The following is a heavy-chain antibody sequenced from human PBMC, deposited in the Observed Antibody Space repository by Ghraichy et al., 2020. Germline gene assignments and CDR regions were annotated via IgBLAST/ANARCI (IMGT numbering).Heavy chain of an antibody. Sequence: LSLTCAAAGFMFSNYGMHWVRQAPGKGLEWLGVISYDGRNKNYADSVKGRFTFSRDSSNNTLYLQMTSLRAEDTAFYYCAKERSFFDSTNYWEKWGPGTLVTVSS. J-gene: IGHJ4*02. V-gene: IGHV3-30*18. CDR2: ISYDGRNK. CDR3: AKERSFFDSTNYWEK. CDR1: GFMFSNYG. D-gene: IGHD2/OR15-2a*01.